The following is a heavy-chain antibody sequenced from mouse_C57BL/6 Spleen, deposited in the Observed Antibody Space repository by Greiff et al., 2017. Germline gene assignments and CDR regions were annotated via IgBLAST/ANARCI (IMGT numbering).Heavy chain of an antibody. CDR2: IDPSDSET. J-gene: IGHJ4*01. CDR3: ARSYYCYYGGDAMDY. CDR1: GYNFTSYW. V-gene: IGHV1-52*01. D-gene: IGHD1-1*01. Sequence: QVQLKQPGAELVRPGSSVKLSCKASGYNFTSYWMHWVKQRPIQGLEWIGNIDPSDSETHYNQKFKDKATLPVDKSSITAYMQLSSLTSEDSAVYYCARSYYCYYGGDAMDYWGQGTSVTVSS.